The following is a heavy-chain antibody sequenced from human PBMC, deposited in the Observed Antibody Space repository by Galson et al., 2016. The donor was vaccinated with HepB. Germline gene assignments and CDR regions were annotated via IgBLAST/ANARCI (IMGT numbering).Heavy chain of an antibody. CDR3: VALGPYIY. V-gene: IGHV3-30*04. J-gene: IGHJ4*02. D-gene: IGHD5-12*01. CDR1: GFTFSSYS. Sequence: SLRLSCAASGFTFSSYSIHWVRQAPGKGLEGVAVISYDGSHKDYADSVKGRFTISRDNSKNTLFLQMNSLRAGDTAVYYCVALGPYIYWGQGNMVTVSS. CDR2: ISYDGSHK.